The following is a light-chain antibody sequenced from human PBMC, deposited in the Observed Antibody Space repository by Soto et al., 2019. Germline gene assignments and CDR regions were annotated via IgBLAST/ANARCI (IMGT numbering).Light chain of an antibody. Sequence: EIVLTQSPCTLSLSPGERATLSCRASQSVSNSYIAWYQQKPGQAPRLLIYGASSRATGIPDRFSGSGSGTDFTLNISRLEPEDFAVYYCQQYGSSPCTFGQGPKVEIK. J-gene: IGKJ1*01. V-gene: IGKV3-20*01. CDR2: GAS. CDR3: QQYGSSPCT. CDR1: QSVSNSY.